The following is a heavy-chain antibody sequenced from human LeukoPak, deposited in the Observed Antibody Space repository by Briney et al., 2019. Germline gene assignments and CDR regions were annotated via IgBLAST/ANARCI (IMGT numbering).Heavy chain of an antibody. J-gene: IGHJ4*02. Sequence: PSETLSLTCTVSGGSISSHYWSWIRQPPGKGLEWIGYIYYSGSTNYNPSLKSRVTISVDTSENQFSLKLSSVTAADTAVYYCARDNWGSFDYWGQGTLVTVSS. CDR3: ARDNWGSFDY. V-gene: IGHV4-59*11. D-gene: IGHD7-27*01. CDR2: IYYSGST. CDR1: GGSISSHY.